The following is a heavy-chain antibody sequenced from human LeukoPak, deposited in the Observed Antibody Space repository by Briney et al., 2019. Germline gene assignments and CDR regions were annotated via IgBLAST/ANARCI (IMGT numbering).Heavy chain of an antibody. CDR2: ISYDGSNK. Sequence: SXRLXCAASGFTISNYSXHWVRQAPGKGLEWVAVISYDGSNKYYADSVKGRFTISRDNSKNTLYLQMNSLRPEDTAVYHCARVSRSSSWSREFDYWGQGTLVTVSS. J-gene: IGHJ4*02. D-gene: IGHD6-13*01. V-gene: IGHV3-30*04. CDR3: ARVSRSSSWSREFDY. CDR1: GFTISNYS.